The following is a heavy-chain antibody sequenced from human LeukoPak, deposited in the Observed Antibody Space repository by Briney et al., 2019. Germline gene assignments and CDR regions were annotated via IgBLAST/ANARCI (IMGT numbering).Heavy chain of an antibody. CDR1: GYTFTGYY. CDR2: MNPNSGNT. D-gene: IGHD3-16*01. Sequence: GASVKVSCKASGYTFTGYYMHWERQAPGQGLEWMGWMNPNSGNTGYAQKFQGRVTMTRNTSISTAYMELSSLRSEDTAVYYCARGFGRLERTPAGSGEFDYWGQGTLVTVSS. CDR3: ARGFGRLERTPAGSGEFDY. V-gene: IGHV1-8*02. J-gene: IGHJ4*02.